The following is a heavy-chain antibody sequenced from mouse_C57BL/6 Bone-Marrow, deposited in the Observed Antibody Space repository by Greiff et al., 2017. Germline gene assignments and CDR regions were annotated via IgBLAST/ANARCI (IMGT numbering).Heavy chain of an antibody. D-gene: IGHD2-5*01. J-gene: IGHJ2*01. V-gene: IGHV1-55*01. CDR2: IYPGSGST. CDR3: AREGAYYSNIDY. Sequence: QVQLKQSGAELVKPGASVKMSCKASGYTFTSYWITWVKQRPGQGLEWIGDIYPGSGSTNYNEKFKSKATLTVDTSSSTAYMQLSSLTSEDSAVYYCAREGAYYSNIDYWGQGTTLTASS. CDR1: GYTFTSYW.